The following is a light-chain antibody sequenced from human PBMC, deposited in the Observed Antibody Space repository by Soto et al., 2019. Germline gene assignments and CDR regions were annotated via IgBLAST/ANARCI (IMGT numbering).Light chain of an antibody. J-gene: IGLJ2*01. Sequence: SALTQPPSASGSPGQSVTISCTGTSSDVGGYNYVSWYQQHPSKAPKLMIYEVSKRPSGVPDRFSGSKSGNTASLTVSGLQAEDEADYYCSSYAGSNNSVFGGGTKLTVL. CDR1: SSDVGGYNY. V-gene: IGLV2-8*01. CDR2: EVS. CDR3: SSYAGSNNSV.